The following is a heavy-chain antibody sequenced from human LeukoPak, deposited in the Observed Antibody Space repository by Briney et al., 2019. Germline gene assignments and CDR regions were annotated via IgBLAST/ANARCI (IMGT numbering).Heavy chain of an antibody. V-gene: IGHV1-2*02. CDR2: INPNTGGT. CDR3: ARGDIMGVTDYRYFDF. CDR1: GYTFTSYY. Sequence: GASVKVSCKASGYTFTSYYMHWVRQAPGQGLERMGWINPNTGGTSYAQKFQGRVTMTRDTSISTAYMELSRVRSDDTAMYYCARGDIMGVTDYRYFDFWGQGTLVTVSS. D-gene: IGHD1-26*01. J-gene: IGHJ4*02.